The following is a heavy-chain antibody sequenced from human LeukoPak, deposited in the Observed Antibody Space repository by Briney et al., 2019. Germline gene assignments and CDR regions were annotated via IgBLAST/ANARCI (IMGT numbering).Heavy chain of an antibody. Sequence: GGSLRLSCAASGFTFSSYSMNWVRQAPGKGLEWVSYISSSSSTIYYADSVKGRFTISRDNAKNSLYLQMNSLRAEDTALYYCARRAWYSSGWYPIFDYWGQGTLVTVSS. J-gene: IGHJ4*02. V-gene: IGHV3-48*01. CDR2: ISSSSSTI. CDR3: ARRAWYSSGWYPIFDY. D-gene: IGHD6-19*01. CDR1: GFTFSSYS.